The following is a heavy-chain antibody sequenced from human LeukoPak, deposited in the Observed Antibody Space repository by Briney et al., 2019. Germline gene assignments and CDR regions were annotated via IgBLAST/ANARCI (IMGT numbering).Heavy chain of an antibody. J-gene: IGHJ6*02. V-gene: IGHV1-8*01. CDR3: ARARPESIFGVVINYYYYSMDV. CDR1: GYTFTSYD. CDR2: MNPNSGNT. D-gene: IGHD3-3*01. Sequence: ASVTVSCKASGYTFTSYDINWVRQATGQGLEWMGWMNPNSGNTGYAQKFQGRVTMTRNTSISTAYMELSSLRSEDTAVYYCARARPESIFGVVINYYYYSMDVWGQGTTVTVSS.